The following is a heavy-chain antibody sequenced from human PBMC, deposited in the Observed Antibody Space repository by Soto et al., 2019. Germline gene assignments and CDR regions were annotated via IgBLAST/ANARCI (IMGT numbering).Heavy chain of an antibody. CDR3: AKEGTPYTSPHLDN. V-gene: IGHV3-30*18. J-gene: IGHJ4*02. CDR2: VSHDGIIQ. D-gene: IGHD6-19*01. Sequence: QVQLVESGGGVVQSGRSLRLSCVASGFTFRTFGMQWVRQVPGKGLEWVAVVSHDGIIQHYADSVKGRFSISSDNFKNTVYLQMYRLRPDDTAVYYCAKEGTPYTSPHLDNWGQGTLVTVSS. CDR1: GFTFRTFG.